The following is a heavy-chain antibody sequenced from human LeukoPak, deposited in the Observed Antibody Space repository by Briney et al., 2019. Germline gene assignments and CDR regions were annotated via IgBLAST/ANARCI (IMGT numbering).Heavy chain of an antibody. V-gene: IGHV3-64*04. CDR2: ISSNGGST. J-gene: IGHJ6*02. CDR1: GFTFSSYA. D-gene: IGHD3-22*01. CDR3: AKDLKYYYDSSGYRVAYYYYGMDV. Sequence: PGGSLRLSCSASGFTFSSYAMHWVRQAPGKGLEYVSAISSNGGSTYYADSVKGRFTISRDNSKNTLYLQMNSLRAEDTAVYYCAKDLKYYYDSSGYRVAYYYYGMDVWGQGTTVTVSS.